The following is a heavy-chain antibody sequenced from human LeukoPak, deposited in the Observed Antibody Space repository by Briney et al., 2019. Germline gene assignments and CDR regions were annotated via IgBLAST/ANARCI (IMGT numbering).Heavy chain of an antibody. CDR1: GGSISSYY. J-gene: IGHJ4*02. V-gene: IGHV4-4*07. Sequence: SETLSLTCTVSGGSISSYYWSWIRQPAGKGLEWIGRIYTSGSTNYNPSLKSRVTMSVDTSKNQFSLKLSSVTAADTAVYYCGRVGAAHPSDYGGYYYFDYWGQGNLVTVSS. CDR3: GRVGAAHPSDYGGYYYFDY. CDR2: IYTSGST. D-gene: IGHD4-23*01.